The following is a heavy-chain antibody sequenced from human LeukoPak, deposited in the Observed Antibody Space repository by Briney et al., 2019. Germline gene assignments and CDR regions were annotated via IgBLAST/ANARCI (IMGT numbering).Heavy chain of an antibody. D-gene: IGHD3-22*01. CDR2: IRYDGSNK. V-gene: IGHV3-30*02. Sequence: GGFLRLSCAASGFTFSSYGMHWVRQAPGKGLEWVAFIRYDGSNKYYADSVKGRFTISRDNSKNTLYLQMNSLRAEDTAVYYCAKDYYDSSGFGAFDYWGQGTLVTVSS. CDR3: AKDYYDSSGFGAFDY. CDR1: GFTFSSYG. J-gene: IGHJ4*02.